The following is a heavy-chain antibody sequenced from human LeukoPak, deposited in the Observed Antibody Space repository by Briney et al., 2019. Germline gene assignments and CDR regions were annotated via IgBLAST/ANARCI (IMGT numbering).Heavy chain of an antibody. J-gene: IGHJ4*02. Sequence: GASVKVSCKASGGTFSSYAISWVRQAPGQGLEWMGGIIPIFGTANYAQKFQGRVTITADESTSTAYMELSSLRSEDTAVYYCARDPPYYGDNSYWGQGTLVTVSS. CDR1: GGTFSSYA. CDR2: IIPIFGTA. D-gene: IGHD4-17*01. V-gene: IGHV1-69*01. CDR3: ARDPPYYGDNSY.